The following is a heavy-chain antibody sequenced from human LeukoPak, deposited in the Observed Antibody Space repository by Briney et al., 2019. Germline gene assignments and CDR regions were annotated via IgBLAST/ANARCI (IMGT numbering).Heavy chain of an antibody. CDR1: GGSFSGYY. D-gene: IGHD2-15*01. J-gene: IGHJ5*02. CDR2: INHSGST. V-gene: IGHV4-34*01. CDR3: ARVLGYCSGGSCYDGNWFDP. Sequence: PSETLSLTCAVYGGSFSGYYWSWIRQPPGKGLEWIGEINHSGSTNYNPSLKSRVTISVDTSKNQFSLKLSSVTAADTAAYYCARVLGYCSGGSCYDGNWFDPWGQGTLVTVSS.